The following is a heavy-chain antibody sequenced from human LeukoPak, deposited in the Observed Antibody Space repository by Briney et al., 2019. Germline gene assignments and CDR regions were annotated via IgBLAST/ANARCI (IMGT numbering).Heavy chain of an antibody. Sequence: SETLSLTCTVSGGSISSYYWSWIRQHPGEGLEGVGDIYYSGSTNYNPSLKSRVTISVDTSKNQFSLKLSSVTAADTAVYYCARAVIAVAGSYYYGMDVWGQGTTVTVSS. D-gene: IGHD6-19*01. V-gene: IGHV4-59*01. CDR3: ARAVIAVAGSYYYGMDV. CDR2: IYYSGST. CDR1: GGSISSYY. J-gene: IGHJ6*02.